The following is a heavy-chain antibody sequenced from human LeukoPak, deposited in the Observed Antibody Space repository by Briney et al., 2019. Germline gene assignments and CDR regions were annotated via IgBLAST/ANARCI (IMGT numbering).Heavy chain of an antibody. Sequence: SETLSLTCSVSGDSIISHTYYWGWVRQPPGKGLEWLASMSYSGTPDYSPSLRGRVAMSVGTSKNQVSLKLNSVTAADRAVFYCVRHQVGTMLNSWGQGTLVTVSS. CDR3: VRHQVGTMLNS. CDR2: MSYSGTP. J-gene: IGHJ4*02. D-gene: IGHD1-7*01. V-gene: IGHV4-39*01. CDR1: GDSIISHTYY.